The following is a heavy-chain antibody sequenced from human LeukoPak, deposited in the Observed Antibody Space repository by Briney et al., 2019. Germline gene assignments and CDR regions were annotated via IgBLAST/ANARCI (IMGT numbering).Heavy chain of an antibody. D-gene: IGHD1-26*01. CDR2: INPPSGGT. Sequence: ASVKVSCKASGYTFTSYNIHWVRQAPGQGLEWMGWINPPSGGTNYAQKFQGRVTMTRDTSISTAYMELSSLTSDDTAVYFCVRGGGTAHFDHWGQGTLVTVSS. CDR3: VRGGGTAHFDH. V-gene: IGHV1-2*02. J-gene: IGHJ4*02. CDR1: GYTFTSYN.